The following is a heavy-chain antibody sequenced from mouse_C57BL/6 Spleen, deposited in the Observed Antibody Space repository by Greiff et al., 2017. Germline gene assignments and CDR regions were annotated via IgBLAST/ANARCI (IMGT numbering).Heavy chain of an antibody. V-gene: IGHV5-17*01. CDR1: GFTFSDYG. Sequence: EVTLVESGGGLVKPGGSLKLSCAASGFTFSDYGMHWVRQAPETGLEWVAYISSGSSTIYYADTVKGRFTISRDNAKNTLFLQMTSLRSEDTAMYYCARPTYYSNYNYAMDYWGQGTSVTVSS. D-gene: IGHD2-5*01. CDR3: ARPTYYSNYNYAMDY. J-gene: IGHJ4*01. CDR2: ISSGSSTI.